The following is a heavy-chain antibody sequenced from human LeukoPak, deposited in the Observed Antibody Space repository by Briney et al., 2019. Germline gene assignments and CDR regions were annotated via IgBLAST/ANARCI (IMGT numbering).Heavy chain of an antibody. D-gene: IGHD6-19*01. J-gene: IGHJ3*02. CDR1: GFTFSSYS. CDR2: ISSSSSTI. Sequence: PGGSLRLSCAAYGFTFSSYSMNWVRQAPGKGLEWVSYISSSSSTIYYADSVKGRFTISRDNAKNSLYLQMNSLRAEDTAVYYCARDGSFGSGWANRAFDIWGQGTMVTVSS. CDR3: ARDGSFGSGWANRAFDI. V-gene: IGHV3-48*04.